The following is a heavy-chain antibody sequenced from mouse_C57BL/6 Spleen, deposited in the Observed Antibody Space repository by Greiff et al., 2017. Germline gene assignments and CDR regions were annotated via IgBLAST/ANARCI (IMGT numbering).Heavy chain of an antibody. V-gene: IGHV5-17*01. J-gene: IGHJ4*01. CDR1: GFTFSDYG. CDR2: ISSGSSTI. Sequence: EVQGVESGGGLVKPGGSLKLSCAASGFTFSDYGMHWVRQAPEKGLEWVAYISSGSSTIYYADTVKGRFTISRENAKNTLFLQMTSLRSEDTAMYYCASPRWLLRNYAMDYWGQGTSVTVSS. D-gene: IGHD2-3*01. CDR3: ASPRWLLRNYAMDY.